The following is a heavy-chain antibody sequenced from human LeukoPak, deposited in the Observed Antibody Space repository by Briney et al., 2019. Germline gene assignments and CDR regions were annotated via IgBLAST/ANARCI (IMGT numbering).Heavy chain of an antibody. V-gene: IGHV3-48*03. D-gene: IGHD6-19*01. J-gene: IGHJ4*02. CDR2: ISSSGNTV. CDR1: GFTFSSYE. Sequence: GGSLRLSCAVSGFTFSSYEMNWVRQAPGKGLEWVSYISSSGNTVYYPDSVKGRFTISRDNAKKSLYLQMNSLRGEDTAVYYCARGGAVAGLYWGQGTLVTVSS. CDR3: ARGGAVAGLY.